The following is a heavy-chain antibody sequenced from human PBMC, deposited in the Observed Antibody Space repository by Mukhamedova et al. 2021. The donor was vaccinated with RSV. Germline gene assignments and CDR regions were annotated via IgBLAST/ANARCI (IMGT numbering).Heavy chain of an antibody. D-gene: IGHD6-19*01. Sequence: IRQPPGKALEWLALIYWDDDRRYSPSLKSRLTITKDTSKNQVVLTLANVDPVDTATYFCAHSGGVAMAGPLDSWGQGTLGTV. CDR3: AHSGGVAMAGPLDS. V-gene: IGHV2-5*02. CDR2: IYWDDDR. J-gene: IGHJ4*02.